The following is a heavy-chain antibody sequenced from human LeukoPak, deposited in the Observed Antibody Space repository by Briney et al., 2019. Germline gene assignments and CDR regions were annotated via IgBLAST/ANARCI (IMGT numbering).Heavy chain of an antibody. J-gene: IGHJ3*02. Sequence: PGGSLRLSCVASGFTFSSYSMNWVRQAPGKGLEWVSYIGSSRRTIYYADSVKGRVTISRDNAKNSLYLQMNSLRAEDTAVYYCARGGVGDIVVVVAATGDAFDIWGQGTRVTVSS. CDR1: GFTFSSYS. V-gene: IGHV3-48*04. D-gene: IGHD2-15*01. CDR2: IGSSRRTI. CDR3: ARGGVGDIVVVVAATGDAFDI.